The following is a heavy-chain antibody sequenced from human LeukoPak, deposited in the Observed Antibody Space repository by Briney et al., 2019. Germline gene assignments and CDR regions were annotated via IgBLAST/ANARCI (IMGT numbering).Heavy chain of an antibody. CDR2: ISGSGGRT. V-gene: IGHV3-23*01. D-gene: IGHD4-17*01. CDR1: GFTFSSYA. J-gene: IGHJ1*01. Sequence: GGSLRLSCAASGFTFSSYAMSWVRQAPGKGLEWVSAISGSGGRTYYADSVKGRFTISRDNSKNTLYLQMNSLRAEDTAVYYCAKEPLETVTTGYFQHWGQGTLVTVSS. CDR3: AKEPLETVTTGYFQH.